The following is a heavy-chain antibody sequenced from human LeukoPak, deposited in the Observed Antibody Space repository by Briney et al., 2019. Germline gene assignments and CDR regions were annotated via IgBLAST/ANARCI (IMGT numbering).Heavy chain of an antibody. J-gene: IGHJ5*02. CDR3: ARVMLRVRGYSP. CDR2: ISSSGSTI. D-gene: IGHD3-16*01. V-gene: IGHV3-48*03. Sequence: GGSLRLSCAASGFTFSSYEMNWVRQAPGKGLEWVSYISSSGSTIYYAESVKGRFTISRDNAMNSLYLQMNSLRAEDTAVYYCARVMLRVRGYSPWGQGTLVTVSS. CDR1: GFTFSSYE.